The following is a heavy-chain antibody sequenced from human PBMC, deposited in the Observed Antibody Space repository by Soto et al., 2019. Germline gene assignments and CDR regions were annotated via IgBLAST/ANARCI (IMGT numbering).Heavy chain of an antibody. V-gene: IGHV1-3*01. CDR1: GYTFTSYA. CDR2: INAGNGNT. CDR3: ARSTDQLLSFDY. J-gene: IGHJ4*02. D-gene: IGHD2-2*01. Sequence: GASVKVSCTASGYTFTSYAMHWVRQAPGQRLEWMGWINAGNGNTKYSQKFQGRVTITRDTSATTAYMELSSLRSEDRAVYYCARSTDQLLSFDYWGQGTLVTVSS.